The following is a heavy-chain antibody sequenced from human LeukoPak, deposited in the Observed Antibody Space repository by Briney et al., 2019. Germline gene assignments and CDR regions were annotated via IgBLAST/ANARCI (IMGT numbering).Heavy chain of an antibody. D-gene: IGHD6-19*01. CDR2: IKQDGSET. CDR3: ARQRGSGCLDY. CDR1: RLTLSNYW. V-gene: IGHV3-7*01. J-gene: IGHJ4*02. Sequence: GGSLRLSCAASRLTLSNYWMSWVRQAPGKGLEWVANIKQDGSETYYVDSVKGRFTISRDNAKNSLSLQMNSLRAEDTAVYYCARQRGSGCLDYWGQGTLVTVSS.